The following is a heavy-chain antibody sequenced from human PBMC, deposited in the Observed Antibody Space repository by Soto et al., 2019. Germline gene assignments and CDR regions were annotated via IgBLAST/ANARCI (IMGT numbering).Heavy chain of an antibody. D-gene: IGHD4-4*01. V-gene: IGHV4-31*03. J-gene: IGHJ3*02. CDR1: GGSISSGDYY. Sequence: SETLSLTCTVSGGSISSGDYYWSWIRQHPGKGLEWIGYIYYSGSTYYNPSLKSRVTISLDTSKNQFSLKVSSVTAADTAVYYCARDPRDYTNYVGTSWAFDIWGQGTMVTVSS. CDR2: IYYSGST. CDR3: ARDPRDYTNYVGTSWAFDI.